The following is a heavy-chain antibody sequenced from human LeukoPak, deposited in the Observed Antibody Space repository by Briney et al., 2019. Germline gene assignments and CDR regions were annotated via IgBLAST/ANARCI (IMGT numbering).Heavy chain of an antibody. Sequence: PSDTLSLICTVSGDSLNHYHWRWMGQPPGKGLVWIAFLYSCWNSNHVPSLSSRVTISMDTSKNQFSLRLSSVPAADTAVYYCARGGRPKGYWNGEDWFEPWGQGTLVTVSS. CDR1: GDSLNHYH. J-gene: IGHJ5*02. D-gene: IGHD1-1*01. CDR2: LYSCWNS. V-gene: IGHV4-59*07. CDR3: ARGGRPKGYWNGEDWFEP.